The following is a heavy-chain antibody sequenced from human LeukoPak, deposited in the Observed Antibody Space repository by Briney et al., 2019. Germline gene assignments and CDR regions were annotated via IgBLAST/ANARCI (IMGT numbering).Heavy chain of an antibody. Sequence: GASVKVSCKASGGTFNNNAINWVRQAPGQGLEWMGRIIPILDLTNYAEKFQDRVTITADKSTNTAYMELSSLRSEDTAVYYCAGDRTGQYFDFWGQGTLLNGS. CDR2: IIPILDLT. CDR3: AGDRTGQYFDF. J-gene: IGHJ4*02. D-gene: IGHD3/OR15-3a*01. V-gene: IGHV1-69*04. CDR1: GGTFNNNA.